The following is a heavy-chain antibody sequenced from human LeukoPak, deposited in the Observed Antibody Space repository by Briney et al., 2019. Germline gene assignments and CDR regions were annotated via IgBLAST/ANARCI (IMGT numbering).Heavy chain of an antibody. CDR2: VDHSGRT. V-gene: IGHV4-4*02. Sequence: SEALSLTCAVSGGSISGDNWWSWVRQAPGKGLEWIGEVDHSGRTNYNPSLKSRVTISEDKSKNQFSLIMSSVTAADTAVYYCARGIPYYDILTGYYNYDYWGQGTLVTVSS. J-gene: IGHJ4*02. CDR3: ARGIPYYDILTGYYNYDY. CDR1: GGSISGDNW. D-gene: IGHD3-9*01.